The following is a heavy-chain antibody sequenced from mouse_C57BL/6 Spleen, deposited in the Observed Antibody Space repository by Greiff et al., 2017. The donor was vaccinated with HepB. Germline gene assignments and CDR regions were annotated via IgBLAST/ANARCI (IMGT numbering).Heavy chain of an antibody. CDR3: ARGLGRLYWYFDV. J-gene: IGHJ1*03. CDR1: GFTFSDYG. Sequence: EVMLVESGGGLVKPGGSLKLSCAASGFTFSDYGMHWVRQAPEKGLEWVAYISSGSSTIYYADTVKGRFTISRDNAKNTLFLQMTSLRSEDTAMYYCARGLGRLYWYFDVWGTGTTVTVSS. D-gene: IGHD4-1*01. CDR2: ISSGSSTI. V-gene: IGHV5-17*01.